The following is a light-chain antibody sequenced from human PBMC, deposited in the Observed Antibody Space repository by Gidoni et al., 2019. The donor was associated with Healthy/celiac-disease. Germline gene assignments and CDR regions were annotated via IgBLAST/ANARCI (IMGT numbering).Light chain of an antibody. J-gene: IGKJ1*01. CDR2: GAS. CDR1: QSVSSN. CDR3: QKYNNWPRT. V-gene: IGKV3-15*01. Sequence: EIVMTQSPATLSVSPGERATLSSRASQSVSSNFAWYQQKPGPAPRLLIYGASTRATRIPARFSGSGSGTEFTLTISSLQSEDFAVYYCQKYNNWPRTFGQGTKVEIK.